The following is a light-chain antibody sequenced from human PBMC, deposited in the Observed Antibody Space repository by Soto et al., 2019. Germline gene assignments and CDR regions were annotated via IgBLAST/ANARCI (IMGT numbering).Light chain of an antibody. V-gene: IGLV1-44*01. CDR3: AAWDDSLNGVV. CDR1: SSNIGSNT. Sequence: QSVMTQPPSASGTPGQRVTISCSGSSSNIGSNTVNWYQQLPGTAPKLLIYSNNQRPSGVPDRFSGSKSGTSASLAISGLHSEDEADSYCAAWDDSLNGVVFGGGTKVTVL. CDR2: SNN. J-gene: IGLJ2*01.